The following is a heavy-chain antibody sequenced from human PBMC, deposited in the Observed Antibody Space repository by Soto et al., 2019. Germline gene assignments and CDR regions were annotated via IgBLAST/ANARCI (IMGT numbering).Heavy chain of an antibody. CDR2: ISSSGTTI. Sequence: EVRLVESGGGLVQPGGSLRLSCAASGFTFTNYGINWVRQAPGKGLQWISYISSSGTTIYYADSLKGRFTAARDNDRYTQHVQMNSLTDEDKAVYYCARTGGSGIDLDVWGQGTTVTVSS. CDR3: ARTGGSGIDLDV. D-gene: IGHD2-8*02. V-gene: IGHV3-48*02. CDR1: GFTFTNYG. J-gene: IGHJ6*02.